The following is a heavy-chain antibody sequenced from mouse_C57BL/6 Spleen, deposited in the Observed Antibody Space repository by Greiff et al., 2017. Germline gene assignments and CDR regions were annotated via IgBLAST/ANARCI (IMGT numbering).Heavy chain of an antibody. V-gene: IGHV1-15*01. CDR3: TREKAYDEAWFAY. J-gene: IGHJ3*01. CDR1: GYTFTDYE. CDR2: IDPETGGT. Sequence: VQGVESGAELVRPGASVTLSCKASGYTFTDYEMHWVKQTPVHGLEWIGAIDPETGGTAYNQKFKGKAILTADKSSSTAYMELRSLTSEDSAVYYCTREKAYDEAWFAYWGQGTLVTVSA. D-gene: IGHD2-12*01.